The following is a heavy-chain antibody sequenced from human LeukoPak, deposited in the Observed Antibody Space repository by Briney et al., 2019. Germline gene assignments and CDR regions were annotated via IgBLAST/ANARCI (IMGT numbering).Heavy chain of an antibody. Sequence: ASVNVSFKASGGTFSIYAISWVRQAPGQGLEWMGRIILIYSIANYAQKFQGRVTITADKSTSTAYMELSSLRSEDTAVYYCARDRDYGGILYFDYWGQGTLVTVSS. CDR2: IILIYSIA. J-gene: IGHJ4*02. CDR3: ARDRDYGGILYFDY. CDR1: GGTFSIYA. D-gene: IGHD4-23*01. V-gene: IGHV1-69*04.